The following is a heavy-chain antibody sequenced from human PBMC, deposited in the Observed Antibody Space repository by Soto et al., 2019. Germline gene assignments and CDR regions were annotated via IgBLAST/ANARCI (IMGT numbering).Heavy chain of an antibody. CDR3: ARVMTTVTFFDY. CDR1: GGSVSSGSYY. J-gene: IGHJ4*02. CDR2: IYYSGST. D-gene: IGHD4-17*01. Sequence: SETLSLTXTVSGGSVSSGSYYWSWIRQPPGKGLEWIGYIYYSGSTNYNPSLKSRVTISVDTSKNQFSLKLSSVTAADTAVYYCARVMTTVTFFDYWGQGTLVTVSS. V-gene: IGHV4-61*01.